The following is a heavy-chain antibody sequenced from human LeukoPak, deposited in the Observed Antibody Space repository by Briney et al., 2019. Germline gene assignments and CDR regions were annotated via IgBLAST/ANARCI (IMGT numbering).Heavy chain of an antibody. CDR3: ARDGSLRLSKIPNY. D-gene: IGHD3-16*02. CDR1: GYTFTGYY. Sequence: ASVKVSCKASGYTFTGYYMHWVRQAPGQGLEWMGWINPNSGNTNYAQKLQGRVTMTTDTSTSTAYMELRSLRSDDTAVYYCARDGSLRLSKIPNYWGQGTLVTVSS. V-gene: IGHV1-18*04. CDR2: INPNSGNT. J-gene: IGHJ4*02.